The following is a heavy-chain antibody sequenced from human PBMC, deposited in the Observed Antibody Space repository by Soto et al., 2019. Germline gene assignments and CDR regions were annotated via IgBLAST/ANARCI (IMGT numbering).Heavy chain of an antibody. V-gene: IGHV1-18*01. CDR1: GYTFTSYG. Sequence: ASVKVSCKASGYTFTSYGISWVRQAPGQGLEWMGWISAYNGNTNYAQKLQGRVTMTTDTSTSTAYMELRSLRSDDTAVYYCAREGYYDSSGYSTYYYYGMDVWGQGTTVTVSS. J-gene: IGHJ6*02. D-gene: IGHD3-22*01. CDR2: ISAYNGNT. CDR3: AREGYYDSSGYSTYYYYGMDV.